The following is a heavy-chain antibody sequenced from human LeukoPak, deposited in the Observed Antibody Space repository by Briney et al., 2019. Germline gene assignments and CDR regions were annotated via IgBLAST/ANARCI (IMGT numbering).Heavy chain of an antibody. CDR3: AKCLGPTETQFDY. D-gene: IGHD1-26*01. CDR2: INYGGTT. CDR1: GFTFSNYG. J-gene: IGHJ4*02. Sequence: GGSLRLSCAASGFTFSNYGLSWVRQAPGKGLEWVSGINYGGTTYYANSVKGRFTSSRDTSKNTLDLQMNSLRAEDTAIYYCAKCLGPTETQFDYWGQGTLVTVSS. V-gene: IGHV3-23*01.